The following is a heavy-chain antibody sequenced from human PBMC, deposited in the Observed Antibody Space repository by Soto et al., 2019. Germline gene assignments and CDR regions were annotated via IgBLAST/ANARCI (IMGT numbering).Heavy chain of an antibody. CDR1: RVVLGSDGYY. D-gene: IGHD3-16*02. CDR2: IYHPEGT. V-gene: IGHV4-31*02. J-gene: IGHJ4*02. CDR3: ARYRFSGKRWSKFDY. Sequence: SETLSLRWSVSRVVLGSDGYYWMWIRQHQGKGVEWIGNIYHPEGTYYNPSITSRVVISLDTSHNQFFLRLSSVTAADTDVYFWARYRFSGKRWSKFDYWGQGPLVTVSS.